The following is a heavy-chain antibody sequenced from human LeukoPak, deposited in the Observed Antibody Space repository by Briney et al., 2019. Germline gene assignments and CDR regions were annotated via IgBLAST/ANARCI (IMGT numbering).Heavy chain of an antibody. V-gene: IGHV4-4*02. D-gene: IGHD3-10*01. CDR1: GGSISSRTW. Sequence: PSETLSLTCAVSGGSISSRTWWSWVRQPPGKGLEWIGEIYHSGSTNYNPSLKSRVTISVDKSKNQFSLKLSSVTAADTAVYYCARRGKTMVRGVIATLDYYYYMDVWGKGTTVTISS. J-gene: IGHJ6*03. CDR2: IYHSGST. CDR3: ARRGKTMVRGVIATLDYYYYMDV.